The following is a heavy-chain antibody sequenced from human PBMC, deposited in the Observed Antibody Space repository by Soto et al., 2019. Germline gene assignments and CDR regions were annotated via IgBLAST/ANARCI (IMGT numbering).Heavy chain of an antibody. CDR1: GCSPSSYY. CDR2: IYYSGST. J-gene: IGHJ5*02. D-gene: IGHD3-10*01. Sequence: PSETLSLTCTVSGCSPSSYYLRLIRHPPGKGLEWIGYIYYSGSTNYNPSLKSRVTISVDTSKNQFSLKLSSVTAADTAVYYCARDRGGSGSYYLKWFDPWGQGTLVTVSS. CDR3: ARDRGGSGSYYLKWFDP. V-gene: IGHV4-59*12.